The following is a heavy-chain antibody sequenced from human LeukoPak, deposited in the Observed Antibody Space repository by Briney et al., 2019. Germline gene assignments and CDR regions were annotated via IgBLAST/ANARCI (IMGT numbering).Heavy chain of an antibody. CDR1: GGSISSGGYY. D-gene: IGHD3-22*01. V-gene: IGHV4-31*03. CDR3: ARWSSGYYYFDY. J-gene: IGHJ4*02. Sequence: SETLSLTCTVSGGSISSGGYYWSWIRQHPGKGLEWIGYIYYSGGTYYNPSLKSRVTISVDTSKNQFSLKLSSVTAADTAVYYCARWSSGYYYFDYWGQGTLVTVSS. CDR2: IYYSGGT.